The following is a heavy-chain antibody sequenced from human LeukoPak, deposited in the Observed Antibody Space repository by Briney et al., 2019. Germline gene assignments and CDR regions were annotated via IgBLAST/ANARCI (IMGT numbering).Heavy chain of an antibody. J-gene: IGHJ4*02. CDR2: IYYSGST. CDR3: ARDVGVAGIFDY. CDR1: GGSISSGDYY. Sequence: SGTLSLTCAVSGGSISSGDYYWSWIRQPPGKGLEWIGYIYYSGSTYYNPSLKSRVTISVDTSKNQFSLKLSSVTAADTAVYYCARDVGVAGIFDYWGQGTLVTVSS. D-gene: IGHD6-19*01. V-gene: IGHV4-30-4*01.